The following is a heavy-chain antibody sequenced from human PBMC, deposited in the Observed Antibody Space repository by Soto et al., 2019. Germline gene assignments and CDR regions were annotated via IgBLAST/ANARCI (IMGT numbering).Heavy chain of an antibody. Sequence: PGGSLRLSCSASGFTFSSYAMSLVRQAPGKGLEWVSVLSYDGSNTYYADSVKGRFTISRDSSKNTLYLQMNSLRAEDTAVYYCARDQIMVVPAAMPSYYYGMDVWGQGTTVTVSS. CDR3: ARDQIMVVPAAMPSYYYGMDV. CDR2: LSYDGSNT. J-gene: IGHJ6*02. V-gene: IGHV3-30-3*01. CDR1: GFTFSSYA. D-gene: IGHD2-2*01.